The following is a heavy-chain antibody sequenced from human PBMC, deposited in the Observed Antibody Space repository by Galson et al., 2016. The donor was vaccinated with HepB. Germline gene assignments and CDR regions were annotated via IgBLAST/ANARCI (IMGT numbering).Heavy chain of an antibody. CDR2: ISSASSIK. J-gene: IGHJ5*02. CDR3: AGDYVPGA. D-gene: IGHD3-10*01. Sequence: SLRLSCADSGFTFNTYGMNWVRQAPGKGLEWVSYISSASSIKYYADSVKGRFTISRDNARHSLYLEMNSLRGEDTAMYYCAGDYVPGAWGQGTLVTVSS. V-gene: IGHV3-48*04. CDR1: GFTFNTYG.